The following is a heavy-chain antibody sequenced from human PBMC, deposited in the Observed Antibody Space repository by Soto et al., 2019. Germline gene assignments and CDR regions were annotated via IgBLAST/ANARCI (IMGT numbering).Heavy chain of an antibody. V-gene: IGHV3-33*01. CDR3: ARDSIRVPADFDY. CDR2: IWSDGNNR. CDR1: GFTFTNYG. D-gene: IGHD1-20*01. Sequence: QVQLVESGGGVVQPGRSLRLSCAASGFTFTNYGFHWVRQAPGKGLEWVAAIWSDGNNRYNGGAVEGRFTISKDNSKNMLYLQMNDLRVEDTALYYFARDSIRVPADFDYWCQGTLVTVSS. J-gene: IGHJ4*02.